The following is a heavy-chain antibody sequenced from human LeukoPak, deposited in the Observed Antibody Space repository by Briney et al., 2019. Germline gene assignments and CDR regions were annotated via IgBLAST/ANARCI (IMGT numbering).Heavy chain of an antibody. CDR3: AKALYSSGWYKSAFDF. J-gene: IGHJ4*02. CDR2: ISGSGGST. D-gene: IGHD6-19*01. Sequence: GGSLRLSCAASGFTFSNYAMSWVGQAPGKGLEWVSAISGSGGSTYYADSVKGRFTISRDNSKNTLYLQMNSLRAEDTAVYYCAKALYSSGWYKSAFDFWGQGTLVTVSS. V-gene: IGHV3-23*01. CDR1: GFTFSNYA.